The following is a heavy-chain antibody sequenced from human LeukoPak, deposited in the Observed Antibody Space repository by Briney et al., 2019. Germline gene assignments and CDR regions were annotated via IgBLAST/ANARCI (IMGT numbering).Heavy chain of an antibody. Sequence: GASVKVSCKASGYTFTGYYMHWVRQASGQGLEWMGWINPNSGGTNYAQKFQGRVTMTRDTSISTAYMELSRLRSDDTAVYYCATNPLSSSWYEATDYWGQGTLVTVSS. CDR3: ATNPLSSSWYEATDY. CDR1: GYTFTGYY. V-gene: IGHV1-2*02. J-gene: IGHJ4*02. D-gene: IGHD6-13*01. CDR2: INPNSGGT.